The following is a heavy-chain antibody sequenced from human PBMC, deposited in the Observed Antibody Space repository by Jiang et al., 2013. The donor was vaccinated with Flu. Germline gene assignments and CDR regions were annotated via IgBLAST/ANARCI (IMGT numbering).Heavy chain of an antibody. CDR1: GFTFSSYS. J-gene: IGHJ6*02. D-gene: IGHD4-17*01. CDR3: ARDREHGENEYYYGMDV. CDR2: ISSSSSTI. V-gene: IGHV3-48*01. Sequence: ASGFTFSSYSMNWVRQAPGKGLEWVSYISSSSSTIYYADSVKGRFTISRDNAKNSLYLQMNSLRAEDTAVYYCARDREHGENEYYYGMDVWGQGTTVTVSS.